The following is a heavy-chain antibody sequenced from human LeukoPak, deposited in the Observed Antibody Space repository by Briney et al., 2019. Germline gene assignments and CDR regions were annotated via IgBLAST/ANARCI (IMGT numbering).Heavy chain of an antibody. CDR3: ARDRKLVVANYYYYYMDV. D-gene: IGHD2-15*01. CDR2: IYYSGST. CDR1: GGSISSYY. Sequence: VKPSETLSLTCTVSGGSISSYYWSWIRQPPGKGLEWIGYIYYSGSTNYNPSLKSRVTISVDTSKNQFSLKLSSVTAADTAMYYCARDRKLVVANYYYYYMDVWGKGTTVTVSS. J-gene: IGHJ6*03. V-gene: IGHV4-59*01.